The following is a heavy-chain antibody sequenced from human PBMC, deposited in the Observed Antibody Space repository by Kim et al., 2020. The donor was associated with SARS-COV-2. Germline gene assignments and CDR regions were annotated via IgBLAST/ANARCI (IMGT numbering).Heavy chain of an antibody. CDR3: ACGAPPLMRVIPAAIPSYFYRDV. V-gene: IGHV4-34*01. CDR2: INHSGST. CDR1: GGSFSGYN. D-gene: IGHD2-2*01. J-gene: IGHJ6*03. Sequence: SETLSLTCAVYGGSFSGYNWSWIRQPPGKGLEWIGEINHSGSTNYNPYLKRRGTISVDTSKNKYYLKLSLVTAAVTAGYYCACGAPPLMRVIPAAIPSYFYRDVWGKGTTVTVSS.